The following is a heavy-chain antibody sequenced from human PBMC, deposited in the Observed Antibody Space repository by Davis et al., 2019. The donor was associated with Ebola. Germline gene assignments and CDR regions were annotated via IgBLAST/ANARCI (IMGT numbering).Heavy chain of an antibody. D-gene: IGHD1-1*01. Sequence: MPSETLSLTCAVYGGSFSGYYWSWIRQSPGKGLEWIGYVHHSGATHYNPSLESRVTISIDTSKSHFSLKLSSLTAADTAVYYCARGQADERADNWFDPWGQGTLVTVSS. J-gene: IGHJ5*02. CDR2: VHHSGAT. V-gene: IGHV4-59*12. CDR1: GGSFSGYY. CDR3: ARGQADERADNWFDP.